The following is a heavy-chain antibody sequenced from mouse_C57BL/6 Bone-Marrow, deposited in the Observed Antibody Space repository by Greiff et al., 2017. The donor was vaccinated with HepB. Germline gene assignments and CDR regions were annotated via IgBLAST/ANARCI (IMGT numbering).Heavy chain of an antibody. V-gene: IGHV1-80*01. J-gene: IGHJ3*01. CDR2: IYPGDGDT. CDR3: AWGFYDYDEGFAY. Sequence: QVQLKQSGAELVKPGASVKISCKASGYAFSSYWMNWVKQRPGKGLEWIGQIYPGDGDTNYNGKFKGKATLTADKSSSTAYMQLSSLTSEDSAVYFCAWGFYDYDEGFAYWGQGTLVTVSA. D-gene: IGHD2-4*01. CDR1: GYAFSSYW.